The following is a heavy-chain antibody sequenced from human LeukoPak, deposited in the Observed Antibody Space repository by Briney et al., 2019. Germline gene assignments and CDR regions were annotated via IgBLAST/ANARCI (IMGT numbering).Heavy chain of an antibody. CDR1: GYTFTXYD. CDR2: MNPNSGNT. D-gene: IGHD5-24*01. V-gene: IGHV1-8*01. J-gene: IGHJ4*02. Sequence: KVSCKASGYTFTXYDINWVRQATGQGLEWMGWMNPNSGNTGYAQKFQGRVTMTRNTSISTAYMELSSLRSEDTAVYYCARDVIGDGYNSNWGQGTLVTVSS. CDR3: ARDVIGDGYNSN.